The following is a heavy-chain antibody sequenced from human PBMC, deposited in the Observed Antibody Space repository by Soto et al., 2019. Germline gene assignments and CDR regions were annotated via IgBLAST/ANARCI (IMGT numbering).Heavy chain of an antibody. V-gene: IGHV3-30-3*01. CDR1: GFTFSSYA. CDR2: ISYDGSNK. D-gene: IGHD2-21*02. CDR3: ARDPIVVVTAIPFDY. J-gene: IGHJ4*02. Sequence: GGSLRLSCAASGFTFSSYAMHWVRQAPGKGLEWVAVISYDGSNKYYADSVKGRFTISRDNSKNTLYLQMNSLRAEDTAVYHCARDPIVVVTAIPFDYWGQRTLVTVSS.